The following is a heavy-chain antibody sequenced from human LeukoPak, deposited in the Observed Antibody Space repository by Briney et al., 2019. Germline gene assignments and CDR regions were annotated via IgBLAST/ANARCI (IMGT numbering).Heavy chain of an antibody. CDR1: GFTVSSNY. J-gene: IGHJ4*02. CDR3: AKRYSGYSSSWYPYFDY. D-gene: IGHD6-13*01. V-gene: IGHV3-53*01. CDR2: IYSGGST. Sequence: GGSLRLSCAASGFTVSSNYMSWVRQAPGKGLEWVSVIYSGGSTYYADSVKGRFTISRDNSKNTLYLQMNSLRAEDTAVYYCAKRYSGYSSSWYPYFDYWGQGTLVTVSS.